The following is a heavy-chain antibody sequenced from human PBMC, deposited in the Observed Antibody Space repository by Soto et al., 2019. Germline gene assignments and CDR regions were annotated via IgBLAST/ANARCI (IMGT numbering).Heavy chain of an antibody. CDR2: ISAYNGNT. CDR1: GYTFTSYG. Sequence: QVQLVQSGAEVKKPGASVKVSCKASGYTFTSYGISWVRQAPGQGLEWMGWISAYNGNTNYAQKLQGRVTMTTDTSTSTAYMELRSLRSDDTAVYYCARLNDYGDYEEFYYYFDYWVQGTLVTVSS. V-gene: IGHV1-18*01. D-gene: IGHD4-17*01. J-gene: IGHJ4*02. CDR3: ARLNDYGDYEEFYYYFDY.